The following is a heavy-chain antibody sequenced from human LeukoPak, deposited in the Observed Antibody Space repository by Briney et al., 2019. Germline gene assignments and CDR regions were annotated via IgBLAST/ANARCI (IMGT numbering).Heavy chain of an antibody. V-gene: IGHV4-39*07. D-gene: IGHD3-10*01. CDR3: ATRHHSRTYMVPLDS. CDR2: IYYSGST. CDR1: GGSISSSSYY. J-gene: IGHJ4*02. Sequence: SETLSLTCTVSGGSISSSSYYWGWIRQPPGKGLEWIGSIYYSGSTYYNPSLNGRVTISMDNSKNQLSLNLISVTAADTAIYFCATRHHSRTYMVPLDSWGQGTLVTVSS.